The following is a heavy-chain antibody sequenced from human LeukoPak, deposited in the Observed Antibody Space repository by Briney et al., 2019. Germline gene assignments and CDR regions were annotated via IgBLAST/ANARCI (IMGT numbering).Heavy chain of an antibody. CDR1: GFTFDDYT. D-gene: IGHD2-2*03. CDR2: ITWNGGTT. J-gene: IGHJ4*02. V-gene: IGHV3-43*01. CDR3: ARLGTGYCSSTSCEETY. Sequence: GRSLRLSCGASGFTFDDYTMHWVRQRPGKSLEWVSLITWNGGTTYYSDSVKGRFIISRDNTKNSLFLQMNSLRTEDTALYFCARLGTGYCSSTSCEETYWGRGTRVTVSP.